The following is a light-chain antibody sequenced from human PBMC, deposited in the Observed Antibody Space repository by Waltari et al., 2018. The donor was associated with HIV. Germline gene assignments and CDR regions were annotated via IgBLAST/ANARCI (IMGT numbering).Light chain of an antibody. Sequence: QSALTQPASVSGSPRQSITISCPGTRSDVGGYNYVSWYQQHPGKAPKLMIYDVSNRPSGVSDRFSGSKSGNTASLTISGLQAEDGADYYCSSYTSSSTLEFGGGTKLTVL. CDR2: DVS. CDR1: RSDVGGYNY. V-gene: IGLV2-14*01. J-gene: IGLJ2*01. CDR3: SSYTSSSTLE.